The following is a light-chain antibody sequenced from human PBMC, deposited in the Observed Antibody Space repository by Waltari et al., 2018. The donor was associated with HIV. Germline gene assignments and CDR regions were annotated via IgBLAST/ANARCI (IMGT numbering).Light chain of an antibody. CDR1: QSLLYSSNNKNY. V-gene: IGKV4-1*01. Sequence: DIVMTQSPDSLAVSLGERATINCKSRQSLLYSSNNKNYLGCYQQKPGQPPKLLIYWASTRESGVPDRFSGSGSGTDFTLTISSLQAEDVAVYYCQQYFSIPYTFGQGTKLEIK. CDR2: WAS. J-gene: IGKJ2*01. CDR3: QQYFSIPYT.